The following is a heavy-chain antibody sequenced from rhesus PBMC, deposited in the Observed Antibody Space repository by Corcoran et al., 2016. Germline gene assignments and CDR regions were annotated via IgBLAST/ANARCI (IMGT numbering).Heavy chain of an antibody. Sequence: QLQLQESGPGLVKPSEPLSLTCAVSGGSISSNYWSCTRQPPGQGLEWIGCISGSGGSTDYNPSLKSRVTISTDTSKNQFSRKLSSVTAADTAVYYCARDEYSSWTYGLDSWGQGVVVTVSS. CDR3: ARDEYSSWTYGLDS. D-gene: IGHD6-13*01. J-gene: IGHJ6*01. CDR1: GGSISSNY. V-gene: IGHV4-173*01. CDR2: ISGSGGST.